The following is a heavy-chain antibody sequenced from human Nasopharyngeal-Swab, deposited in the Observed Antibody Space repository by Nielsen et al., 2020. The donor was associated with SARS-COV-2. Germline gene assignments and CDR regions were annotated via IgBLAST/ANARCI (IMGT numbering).Heavy chain of an antibody. D-gene: IGHD6-19*01. CDR2: IVVGSGNT. Sequence: SVKVSCKASGFTFTSSAVQWVRQARGQRLEWIGWIVVGSGNTNYAQKFQERVTITRDTSTSTVYMELSSLRSEDTAVYYCARAWLVIAFDIWGQGTMVTVSS. V-gene: IGHV1-58*01. CDR1: GFTFTSSA. CDR3: ARAWLVIAFDI. J-gene: IGHJ3*02.